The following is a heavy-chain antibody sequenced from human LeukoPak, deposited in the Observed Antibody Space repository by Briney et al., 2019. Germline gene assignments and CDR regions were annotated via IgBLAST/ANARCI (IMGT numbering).Heavy chain of an antibody. D-gene: IGHD2-2*01. CDR2: INPNSGGT. Sequence: ASVKVSCKASGYTFTGYYMHWVRQAPGQGLEWMGWINPNSGGTNCAQKFQGRVTMTRDTSISTAYMELSRLRSDDTAVYYCARVYQDGRWFDPWGQGALVTVSS. CDR3: ARVYQDGRWFDP. J-gene: IGHJ5*02. CDR1: GYTFTGYY. V-gene: IGHV1-2*02.